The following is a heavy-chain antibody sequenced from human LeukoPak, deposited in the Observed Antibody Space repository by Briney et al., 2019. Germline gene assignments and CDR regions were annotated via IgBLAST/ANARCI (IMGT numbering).Heavy chain of an antibody. CDR3: VRRYGGVIDM. V-gene: IGHV4-39*06. D-gene: IGHD3-16*02. CDR1: GGSISSSSYY. Sequence: SETLSLTCTVSGGSISSSSYYWGWLRQPPGKGLEWIGSIYYSGSTYYNPSLKSRVTISVDTSKNQFALKLSSVTAADTAVYYCVRRYGGVIDMWGQGTLVTVSS. CDR2: IYYSGST. J-gene: IGHJ4*02.